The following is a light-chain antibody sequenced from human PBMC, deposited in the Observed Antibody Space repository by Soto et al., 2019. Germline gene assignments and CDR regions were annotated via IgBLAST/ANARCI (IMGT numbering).Light chain of an antibody. CDR1: SSNIGSNT. V-gene: IGLV1-44*01. Sequence: QSVLTQPPSASGTPGQRVTISCCGSSSNIGSNTVNWYQQLPGTAPKLLIYSNNQRPSGVPDRFSGSKSGTSASLAISGLQSEDEADYYSAAWDDSLNGQVFGGGTKLTVL. J-gene: IGLJ3*02. CDR3: AAWDDSLNGQV. CDR2: SNN.